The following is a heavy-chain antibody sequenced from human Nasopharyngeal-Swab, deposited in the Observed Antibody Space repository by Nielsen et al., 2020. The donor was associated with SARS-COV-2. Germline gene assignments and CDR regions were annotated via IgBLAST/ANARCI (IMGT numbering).Heavy chain of an antibody. J-gene: IGHJ6*03. Sequence: SETLSLTCAVYGFSFSVFYWSWIRQPPGKGLEWIGEINHSGSTNYNPSLKSRVTISIDTSKNQFSLKLSSVTAADTAVYYCARALWKKSYYYYMDVWGKGTTVTVSS. D-gene: IGHD2/OR15-2a*01. CDR2: INHSGST. CDR1: GFSFSVFY. CDR3: ARALWKKSYYYYMDV. V-gene: IGHV4-34*01.